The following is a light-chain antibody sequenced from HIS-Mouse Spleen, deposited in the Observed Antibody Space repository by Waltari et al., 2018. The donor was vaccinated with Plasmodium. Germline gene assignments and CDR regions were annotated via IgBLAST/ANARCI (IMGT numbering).Light chain of an antibody. J-gene: IGLJ2*01. CDR3: SSDAGSSTFVV. Sequence: QSALTQPASVSGSPGQSITLSCTGTSSDVGSYNLVSWYQQHPGKAPKLMIYEGSKRPSGTSIRFSGSKSGNTASLTISGRQAEDEADYYCSSDAGSSTFVVFGGGTKLTVL. V-gene: IGLV2-23*03. CDR1: SSDVGSYNL. CDR2: EGS.